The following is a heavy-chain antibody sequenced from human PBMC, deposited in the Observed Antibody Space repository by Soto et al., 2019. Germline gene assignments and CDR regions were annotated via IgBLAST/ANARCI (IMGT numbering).Heavy chain of an antibody. CDR3: ARAVVVVAARLYYFDY. V-gene: IGHV4-31*03. J-gene: IGHJ4*02. CDR1: GGSISSGGYY. Sequence: PPETLSLTCTVSGGSISSGGYYWSWIRQNPGKGLEWIGYIYYSGSTYYNPSLKSRVTISVDTSKNQFSLKLSSVTAADTAVYYCARAVVVVAARLYYFDYWGRGTLVTVSS. D-gene: IGHD2-15*01. CDR2: IYYSGST.